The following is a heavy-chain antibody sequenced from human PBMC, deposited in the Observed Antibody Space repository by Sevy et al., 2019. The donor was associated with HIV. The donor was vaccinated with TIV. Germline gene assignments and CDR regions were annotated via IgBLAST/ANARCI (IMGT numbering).Heavy chain of an antibody. V-gene: IGHV3-21*01. J-gene: IGHJ4*02. CDR3: ARDPAIAAAVTFDN. Sequence: GGSLRLSCAASGFIFSSNSINWVRQAPGKGLEWVSSISSSSKYIYYADSVKGRFTISRDNAKNSLYLQMNSLRAEDTAVYYCARDPAIAAAVTFDNWGQGTLVTVSS. CDR2: ISSSSKYI. CDR1: GFIFSSNS. D-gene: IGHD6-13*01.